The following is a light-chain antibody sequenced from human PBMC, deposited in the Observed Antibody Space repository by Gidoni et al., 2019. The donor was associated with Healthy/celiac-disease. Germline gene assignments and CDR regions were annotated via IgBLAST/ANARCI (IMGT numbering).Light chain of an antibody. J-gene: IGKJ5*01. V-gene: IGKV3-11*01. CDR1: QSVSSY. CDR2: DAS. CDR3: QQRSNWPSIT. Sequence: EIVLTQYPATLSLSPGERATLSCRASQSVSSYLAWYQQKPGQAPRLLIYDASNRATGIPARFSGSGSGTDFTLTISSLAPEYFAVYYCQQRSNWPSITFGQGTRLEIK.